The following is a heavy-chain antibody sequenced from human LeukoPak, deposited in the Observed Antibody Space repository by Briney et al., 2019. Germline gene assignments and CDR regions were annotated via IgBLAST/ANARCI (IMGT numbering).Heavy chain of an antibody. D-gene: IGHD6-6*01. CDR3: AKGQSTIATRSFDS. J-gene: IGHJ4*02. Sequence: GGSLRLSCAASGFTFSTYGMNWVRQAPGKGLEWVSTISTNSANTYYTDSVKGRFTISRDNSKHTLFMRMNSLRAEDTAVYYCAKGQSTIATRSFDSWGQGTLVTVSS. V-gene: IGHV3-23*01. CDR1: GFTFSTYG. CDR2: ISTNSANT.